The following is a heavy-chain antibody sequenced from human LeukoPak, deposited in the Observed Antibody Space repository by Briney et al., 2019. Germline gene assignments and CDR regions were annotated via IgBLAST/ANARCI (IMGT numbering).Heavy chain of an antibody. CDR1: GGSFSGYY. Sequence: SETLSLTCAVYGGSFSGYYWSWIRQPPGKGLEWIGEINHSGSTNYNPSLKSRVTISVDTSKNQFSLKLSSVTAADTAVYYWARGVYRITMIVVVIEHQYNWFDPWGQGTLVTVSS. CDR3: ARGVYRITMIVVVIEHQYNWFDP. D-gene: IGHD3-22*01. CDR2: INHSGST. V-gene: IGHV4-34*01. J-gene: IGHJ5*02.